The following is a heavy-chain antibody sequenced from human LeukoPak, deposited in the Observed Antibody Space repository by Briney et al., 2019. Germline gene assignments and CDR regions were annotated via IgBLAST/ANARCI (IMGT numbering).Heavy chain of an antibody. CDR1: GFTFSSYA. CDR2: IAYDGRNK. V-gene: IGHV3-30*04. D-gene: IGHD3-22*01. Sequence: PGGSLRLSCAASGFTFSSYAMHWVRQAPGKGLEWVAVIAYDGRNKYYADSVKGRFTISRDNSKSTLYLQMNSLRAEDTAVYYCARETERLLGYWGQGTLVTVSS. J-gene: IGHJ4*02. CDR3: ARETERLLGY.